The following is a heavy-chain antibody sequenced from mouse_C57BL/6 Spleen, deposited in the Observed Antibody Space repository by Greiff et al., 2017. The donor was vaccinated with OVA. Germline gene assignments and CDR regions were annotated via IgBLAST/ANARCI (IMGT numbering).Heavy chain of an antibody. D-gene: IGHD1-1*01. Sequence: EVKVEESGPGLVKPSQSLSLTCSVTGYSITSGYYWNWIRQFPGNKLEWMGYISYDVINNYNPSLTNRISITRDTSKNQFFLKLNSVTTEDTATYYCARETVVDEGWYFDVWGTGTTVTVSS. CDR2: ISYDVIN. V-gene: IGHV3-6*01. J-gene: IGHJ1*03. CDR3: ARETVVDEGWYFDV. CDR1: GYSITSGYY.